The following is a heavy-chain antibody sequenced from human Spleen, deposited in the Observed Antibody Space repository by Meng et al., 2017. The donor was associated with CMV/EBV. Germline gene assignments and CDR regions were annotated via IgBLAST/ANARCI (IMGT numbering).Heavy chain of an antibody. J-gene: IGHJ6*02. CDR1: GHTFTNNA. V-gene: IGHV1-18*01. CDR3: TIGVQRYDSTAYYFYTMDV. CDR2: ISDYNYNT. Sequence: ASVKVSCKASGHTFTNNAFSWVRQAPGQGLEWLGWISDYNYNTDYAQNVQDRVTMTRDTSTNTVYMELRGLRSDDTAIYYCTIGVQRYDSTAYYFYTMDVWGQGTTVTVSS. D-gene: IGHD3-3*01.